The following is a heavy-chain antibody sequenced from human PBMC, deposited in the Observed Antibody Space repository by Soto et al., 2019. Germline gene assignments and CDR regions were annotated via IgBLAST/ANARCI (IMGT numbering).Heavy chain of an antibody. D-gene: IGHD3-3*01. CDR2: IYYSGST. J-gene: IGHJ5*02. CDR3: ARVLFGRGNWFDP. CDR1: GASISSYY. V-gene: IGHV4-59*01. Sequence: PSETLSLTCTVSGASISSYYWSWIRQPPGKGLEWIGYIYYSGSTDYNPSLKSRVTISVDTSKNQFSLKLSSVTAADTAVYYCARVLFGRGNWFDPWGQGTLVTVSS.